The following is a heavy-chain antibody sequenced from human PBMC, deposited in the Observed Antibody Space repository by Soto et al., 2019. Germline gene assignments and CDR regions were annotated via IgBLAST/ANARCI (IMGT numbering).Heavy chain of an antibody. J-gene: IGHJ6*02. CDR1: GFIFNNYA. CDR3: ARSSIREVIISVRYSYYYGMDV. V-gene: IGHV3-23*01. CDR2: VTASGGGT. D-gene: IGHD3-9*01. Sequence: PGGSLRLSCAASGFIFNNYAMTWVRQAPGKGLEWVSTVTASGGGTFYANSVKGRFTISRDNSRNTLHLQMSSLRVEDTALYYCARSSIREVIISVRYSYYYGMDVWGQGTTVTVSS.